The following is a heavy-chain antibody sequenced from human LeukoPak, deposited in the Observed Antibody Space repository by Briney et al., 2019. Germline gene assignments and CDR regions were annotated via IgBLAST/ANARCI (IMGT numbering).Heavy chain of an antibody. J-gene: IGHJ4*02. CDR3: ARTAYYYDSSGHYYIVMEIDY. CDR1: GYTFTSYG. D-gene: IGHD3-22*01. Sequence: ASVKVSCKASGYTFTSYGISWVRQAPGQGLEWMGWISAYNGNTNYAQKLQGRVTMTTDTSTSTAYMELRSLRSDDTAVYYCARTAYYYDSSGHYYIVMEIDYWGQGTLVTVSS. CDR2: ISAYNGNT. V-gene: IGHV1-18*01.